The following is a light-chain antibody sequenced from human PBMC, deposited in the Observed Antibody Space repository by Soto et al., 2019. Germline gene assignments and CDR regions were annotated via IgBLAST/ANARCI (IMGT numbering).Light chain of an antibody. V-gene: IGLV2-14*01. CDR2: EVS. Sequence: QAVLTQPASVSGSPGQSITISCTGTSSDIGVYKYVSWYQQHPGKPPKFIIYEVSNRPSGVSDRFSGSKSGNTASLTISGLQAEDEADYYCSSYTKVDTQVSGNGTKVTVL. J-gene: IGLJ1*01. CDR1: SSDIGVYKY. CDR3: SSYTKVDTQV.